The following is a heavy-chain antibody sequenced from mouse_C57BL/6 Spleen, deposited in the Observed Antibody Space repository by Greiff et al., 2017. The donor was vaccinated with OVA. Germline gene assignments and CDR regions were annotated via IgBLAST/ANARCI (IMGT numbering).Heavy chain of an antibody. D-gene: IGHD1-1*01. J-gene: IGHJ1*03. V-gene: IGHV1-15*01. Sequence: VQLQQSGAELVRPGASVTLSCKASGYTFTDYEMHLVTQTPVHGLEWIGAVDPDTVGPSSNPQFKGKAILTAAQSSSTAYMELRSLTSEDSAVYYCTIWIITTVVATDWYFDVWGTGTTVTVSS. CDR3: TIWIITTVVATDWYFDV. CDR1: GYTFTDYE. CDR2: VDPDTVGP.